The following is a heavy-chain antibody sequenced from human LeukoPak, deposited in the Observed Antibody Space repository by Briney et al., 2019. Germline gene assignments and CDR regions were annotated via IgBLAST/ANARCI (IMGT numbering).Heavy chain of an antibody. Sequence: GGSRRLSCAASGFTLSNYSMNWVRQAPGKGLEWVAFISSSSSYIFYADSLKGRFTISRDNAKNSLYLQMNSLRADDTAVYYCARDLAYGDDGLWGQGTLVTVSS. CDR1: GFTLSNYS. CDR2: ISSSSSYI. J-gene: IGHJ4*02. D-gene: IGHD4-17*01. CDR3: ARDLAYGDDGL. V-gene: IGHV3-21*01.